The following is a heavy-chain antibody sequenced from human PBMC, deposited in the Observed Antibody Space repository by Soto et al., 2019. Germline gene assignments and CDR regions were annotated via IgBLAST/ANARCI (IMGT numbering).Heavy chain of an antibody. CDR1: GDSTSNSNYY. CDR3: VRGGKYRLQETYYFDY. J-gene: IGHJ4*02. CDR2: IDYYGNT. Sequence: QLQLQESGPGLMKPSETLSLSCSVSGDSTSNSNYYWGWIRQPPGRGLEWVGSIDYYGNTYYNPSVKSRVSISVDTSKSQFSVRLTSVTAADTAVYYCVRGGKYRLQETYYFDYWGQGALVTVSS. D-gene: IGHD4-4*01. V-gene: IGHV4-39*01.